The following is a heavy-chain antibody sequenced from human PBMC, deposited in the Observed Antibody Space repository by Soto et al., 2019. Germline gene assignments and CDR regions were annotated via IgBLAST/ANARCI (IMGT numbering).Heavy chain of an antibody. CDR2: INPGDSDI. CDR1: GYTFTSYW. J-gene: IGHJ4*02. CDR3: ARHEASLGSTY. V-gene: IGHV5-51*01. Sequence: GESLKISCKGSGYTFTSYWIGWVRQMPGKGLEWMGIINPGDSDIRYSPSFQGQVTISADKSITTAYLQWSSLKASDTAMYYCARHEASLGSTYWGQGTPVTVSS. D-gene: IGHD2-2*01.